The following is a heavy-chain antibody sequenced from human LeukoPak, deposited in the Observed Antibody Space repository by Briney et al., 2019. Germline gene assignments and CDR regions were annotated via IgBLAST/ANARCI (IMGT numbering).Heavy chain of an antibody. CDR3: ARILSSSWYYWFDP. CDR1: GGSISSYY. J-gene: IGHJ5*02. D-gene: IGHD6-13*01. CDR2: IHTSGST. V-gene: IGHV4-4*07. Sequence: PSETLSLTCTVSGGSISSYYWSWIRQPAGKGLEWIGHIHTSGSTNYNPSLKSRVTISVDTSKNHFSLRLSSVTAADTAVYYCARILSSSWYYWFDPWGQGTLVTVSS.